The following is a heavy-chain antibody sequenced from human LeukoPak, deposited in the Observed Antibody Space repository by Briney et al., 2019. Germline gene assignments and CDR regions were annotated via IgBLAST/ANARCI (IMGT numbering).Heavy chain of an antibody. J-gene: IGHJ5*02. Sequence: PGGSLRLSCAASGFTFSSYSMNCVRQAPGKGLEWVSSISSSSSYIYYADSVKGRFTISRDNAKNSLYLQMNSLRAEDTAVYYCARDSSSWPNWFDPWGQGTLVTVSS. D-gene: IGHD6-13*01. CDR1: GFTFSSYS. CDR2: ISSSSSYI. V-gene: IGHV3-21*01. CDR3: ARDSSSWPNWFDP.